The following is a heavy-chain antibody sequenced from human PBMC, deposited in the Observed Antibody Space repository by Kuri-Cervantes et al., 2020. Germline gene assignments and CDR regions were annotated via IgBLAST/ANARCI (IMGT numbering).Heavy chain of an antibody. Sequence: SETPSLTCIVSGDSISNYYWSWIRQAPGKGLEWIGYMQYSGNTNYNPSLKSRVTISVDTSKNQFSLNLNSVTAADTAIYYCARDAPQQLVGYYGMDVWGQGTTVTVSS. D-gene: IGHD6-13*01. V-gene: IGHV4-59*01. CDR1: GDSISNYY. CDR3: ARDAPQQLVGYYGMDV. CDR2: MQYSGNT. J-gene: IGHJ6*02.